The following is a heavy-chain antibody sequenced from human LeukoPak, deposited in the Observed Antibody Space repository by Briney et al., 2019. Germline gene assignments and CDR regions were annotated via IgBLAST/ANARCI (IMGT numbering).Heavy chain of an antibody. CDR3: ASLSVCGNPVGDYYYYMDV. CDR2: IDWDDDK. D-gene: IGHD4-23*01. CDR1: GFSLSTSGMC. Sequence: SGPTLVNPTQTLTLTCTFSGFSLSTSGMCVSWIRQPPGKALEWLARIDWDDDKYYSTSLKTRLTISKDTSKNQVVLTMTNMDPVDTATYYCASLSVCGNPVGDYYYYMDVWGKGTTVTVSS. V-gene: IGHV2-70*11. J-gene: IGHJ6*03.